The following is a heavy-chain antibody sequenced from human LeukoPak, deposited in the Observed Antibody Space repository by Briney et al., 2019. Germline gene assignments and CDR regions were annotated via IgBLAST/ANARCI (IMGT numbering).Heavy chain of an antibody. V-gene: IGHV3-74*01. Sequence: GGSLRLSCAASGFTFSSYSMNWVRQAPGEGLVWASRINSDGTSTAYADPVKGRFTISRDNAKNTLYLQMNSLRVEDTAVYYCGRALGSPLDYWGQGTLVTVSA. CDR3: GRALGSPLDY. CDR1: GFTFSSYS. J-gene: IGHJ4*02. CDR2: INSDGTST. D-gene: IGHD1-26*01.